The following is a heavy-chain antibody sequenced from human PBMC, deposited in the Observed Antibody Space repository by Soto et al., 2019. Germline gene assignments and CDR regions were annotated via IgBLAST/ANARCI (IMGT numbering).Heavy chain of an antibody. CDR2: IYHSGST. V-gene: IGHV4-30-2*05. Sequence: PSETLSLTCAVSGGSISSGGYSWSWIRQPPGKGLEWIGYIYHSGSTYYNPSLKSRVTISVDTSKNQFSLKLSSVTAADMAVYYCARDTVTNYYGMDVWGQGTTVTVSS. J-gene: IGHJ6*02. CDR1: GGSISSGGYS. CDR3: ARDTVTNYYGMDV. D-gene: IGHD4-17*01.